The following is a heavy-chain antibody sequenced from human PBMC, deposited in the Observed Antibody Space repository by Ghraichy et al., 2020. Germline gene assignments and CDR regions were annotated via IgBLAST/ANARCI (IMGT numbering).Heavy chain of an antibody. J-gene: IGHJ4*02. D-gene: IGHD3-22*01. V-gene: IGHV5-51*01. CDR3: ARQPYDSSGYSDY. CDR1: GYSFTKYW. Sequence: KVSCKGSGYSFTKYWIAWVRQMPGKGLEWMGIIYPGDSDTRYSPSFRGQVTISADKSISSAYLQWSSLKASDTAVYYCARQPYDSSGYSDYWGQGTLVTVSS. CDR2: IYPGDSDT.